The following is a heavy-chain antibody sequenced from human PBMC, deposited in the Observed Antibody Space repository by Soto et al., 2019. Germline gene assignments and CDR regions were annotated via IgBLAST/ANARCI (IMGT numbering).Heavy chain of an antibody. V-gene: IGHV3-48*02. J-gene: IGHJ4*02. CDR3: ARRLDPLQYSDY. CDR2: ISFSGNTI. CDR1: GFTFDDYG. D-gene: IGHD5-18*01. Sequence: RRLSCAASGFTFDDYGMNWVRQAPGKRLEWVSFISFSGNTIYYADSVRGRFTISRDNAKSTLFLQMNSLRDDDTATYYCARRLDPLQYSDYWGRGTLVTVSS.